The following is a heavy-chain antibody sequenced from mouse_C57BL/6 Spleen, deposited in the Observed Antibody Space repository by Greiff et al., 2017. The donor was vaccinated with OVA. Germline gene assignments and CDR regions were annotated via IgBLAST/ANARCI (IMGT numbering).Heavy chain of an antibody. D-gene: IGHD2-3*01. CDR2: IHPNSGST. V-gene: IGHV1-64*01. CDR1: GYTFTSYW. J-gene: IGHJ4*01. Sequence: QVQLQQPGAELVKPGASVKLSCKASGYTFTSYWMHWVKQRPGHGLEWIGMIHPNSGSTNYNEKFKSKATLTVDKSSSTAYMQLSSLTSEDSAVYYCAIYDGYYGDYAMDYWGQGTSVTVSS. CDR3: AIYDGYYGDYAMDY.